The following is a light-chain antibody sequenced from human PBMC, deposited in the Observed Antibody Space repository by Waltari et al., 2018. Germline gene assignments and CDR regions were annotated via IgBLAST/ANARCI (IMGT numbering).Light chain of an antibody. J-gene: IGLJ1*01. CDR1: NSDVGAYNY. CDR2: AVT. Sequence: QSVLTQPPSATGSPGQSVTISCTGTNSDVGAYNYVSWYQQHPGKVPKLLIYAVTKRPSGVPDRFSGSKSGNTASLTVSGLQADDEADYYCSSYAHNNHFVFGTGTKVTVL. CDR3: SSYAHNNHFV. V-gene: IGLV2-8*01.